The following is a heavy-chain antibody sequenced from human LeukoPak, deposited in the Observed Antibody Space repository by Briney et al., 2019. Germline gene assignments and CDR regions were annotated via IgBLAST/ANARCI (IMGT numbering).Heavy chain of an antibody. V-gene: IGHV3-7*01. CDR2: IREDESER. J-gene: IGHJ4*02. CDR1: GFTFSNAW. D-gene: IGHD2-15*01. Sequence: GGSLRLSCAASGFTFSNAWMSWVRQAPGKGLEWVANIREDESERNYVDSVRGRFTISRDNAWNSLYLQMDSLRPEDTAVYYCAREYWSRLDWGRGTLVTVTS. CDR3: AREYWSRLD.